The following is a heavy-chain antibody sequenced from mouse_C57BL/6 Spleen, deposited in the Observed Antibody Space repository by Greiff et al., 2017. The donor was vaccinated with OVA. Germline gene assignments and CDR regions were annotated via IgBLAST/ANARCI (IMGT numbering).Heavy chain of an antibody. CDR3: ARGDYITTVVVPFDY. Sequence: VQLQQSGAELVKPGASVKISCKASGYAFSSYWMNWVKQRPGKGLEWIGQIYPGDGGTNYNGQFKGKATLTADKYSSTASMQLSSLTSEDSAVYFCARGDYITTVVVPFDYWGQGTTLTVSS. CDR1: GYAFSSYW. D-gene: IGHD1-1*01. CDR2: IYPGDGGT. J-gene: IGHJ2*01. V-gene: IGHV1-80*01.